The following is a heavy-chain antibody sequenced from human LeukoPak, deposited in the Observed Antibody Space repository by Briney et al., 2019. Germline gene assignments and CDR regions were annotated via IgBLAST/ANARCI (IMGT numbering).Heavy chain of an antibody. Sequence: GSVKVSCKASGYTFTSYDIHWVRHTPGQGLEWMGWMNPNSGNTGYAQKFQGRVTMTRNTSISTAYMELSSLRSEDTAVYYCARGPFRIAARRRGYYMDVWGKGTTVTVSS. CDR1: GYTFTSYD. J-gene: IGHJ6*03. CDR2: MNPNSGNT. CDR3: ARGPFRIAARRRGYYMDV. V-gene: IGHV1-8*01. D-gene: IGHD6-6*01.